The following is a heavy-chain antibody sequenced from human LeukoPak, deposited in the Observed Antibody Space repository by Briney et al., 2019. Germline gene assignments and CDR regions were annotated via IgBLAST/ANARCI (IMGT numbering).Heavy chain of an antibody. CDR3: ARGGVGATTDNWFDP. J-gene: IGHJ5*02. CDR2: MNPNSGNT. D-gene: IGHD1-26*01. CDR1: GYTFTSYD. V-gene: IGHV1-8*01. Sequence: ASVKVSCKASGYTFTSYDINWVRQATGQGLEWMGWMNPNSGNTGYAQKFQGRVTMTRNTSISTAYMELSSLRAEDTAVYYCARGGVGATTDNWFDPWGQGTLVTVSS.